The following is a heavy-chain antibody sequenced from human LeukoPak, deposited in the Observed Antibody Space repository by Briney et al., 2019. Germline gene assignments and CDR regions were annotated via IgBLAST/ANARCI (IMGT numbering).Heavy chain of an antibody. CDR2: IKQDGSEK. J-gene: IGHJ6*02. CDR3: AKFLSLSVSAYRYGMDV. Sequence: PGGSLRLSCAASGFTFSSYWMSWVRQAPGKGLEWVANIKQDGSEKYYVDSVKGRFTISRDNAKNSLYLQMNSLRAEDTAVYYCAKFLSLSVSAYRYGMDVWGQGTTVTVSS. V-gene: IGHV3-7*01. D-gene: IGHD2-21*01. CDR1: GFTFSSYW.